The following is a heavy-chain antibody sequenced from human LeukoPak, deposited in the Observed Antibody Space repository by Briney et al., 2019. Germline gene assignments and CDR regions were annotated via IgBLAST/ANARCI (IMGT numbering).Heavy chain of an antibody. CDR3: ARHRGGKTFDY. Sequence: PSETLSLTCTVSGGSISSYYWSWIRQPPGKVLEWIGEINPSGSTNYNTSLKSRVTISVNSSKDQFSLKPSSVTAAETTVYYWARHRGGKTFDYWGQGTLVTVSS. V-gene: IGHV4-34*01. CDR1: GGSISSYY. CDR2: INPSGST. J-gene: IGHJ4*02. D-gene: IGHD3-16*01.